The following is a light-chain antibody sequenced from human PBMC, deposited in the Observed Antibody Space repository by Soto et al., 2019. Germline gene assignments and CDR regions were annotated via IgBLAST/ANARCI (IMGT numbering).Light chain of an antibody. V-gene: IGKV3-11*01. CDR3: QQRASWPPT. CDR2: DAS. J-gene: IGKJ4*01. Sequence: EIVLTQSPATLSLSPGERATLSCRASQSVNSYLAWYQQKPGQAPTLLIYDASNRATGIPARFSGSGSGTDFTLTISSLEPEDFAVYFCQQRASWPPTFGGGTKVEIK. CDR1: QSVNSY.